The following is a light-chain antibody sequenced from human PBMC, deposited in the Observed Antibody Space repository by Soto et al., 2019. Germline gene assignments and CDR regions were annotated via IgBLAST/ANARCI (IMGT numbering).Light chain of an antibody. CDR2: GAS. CDR3: QESPRT. J-gene: IGKJ1*01. Sequence: VMTQAPATLSVSPGERATLSCRASQTINNNVAWYQLKDGQVPRLVIYGASTRATDIPARFSGSGSGTEFTLTISSLQSEDFAVYYCQESPRTFGQGTKVDIK. V-gene: IGKV3-15*01. CDR1: QTINNN.